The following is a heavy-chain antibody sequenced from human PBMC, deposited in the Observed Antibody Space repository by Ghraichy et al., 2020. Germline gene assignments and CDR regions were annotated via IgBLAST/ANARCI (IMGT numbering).Heavy chain of an antibody. CDR3: ARGIDSAKSGY. D-gene: IGHD3-22*01. CDR2: LHPSGTA. J-gene: IGHJ4*02. Sequence: SLTCTVSGGSISGQYRNWIRQSPGQGLEWIGILHPSGTAIYNPSLKSRVTISEDTPKNQFFLKLSSVTAADTAVYYCARGIDSAKSGYWGQGILVTVSS. CDR1: GGSISGQY. V-gene: IGHV4-59*11.